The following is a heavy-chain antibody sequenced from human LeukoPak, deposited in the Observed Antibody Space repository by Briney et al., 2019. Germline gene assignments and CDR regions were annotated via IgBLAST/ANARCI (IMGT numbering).Heavy chain of an antibody. CDR2: IYPGDSDT. V-gene: IGHV5-51*01. Sequence: GESLKISCKGSGYSFTNYWIGWVRQMPGKGLEWMGIIYPGDSDTRYSPSFQGRVTTSADKSISTAYLQWSSLKASDTAMYYCARPGIPGTYYYGMDVWGQGTTVTVSS. J-gene: IGHJ6*02. CDR1: GYSFTNYW. D-gene: IGHD6-13*01. CDR3: ARPGIPGTYYYGMDV.